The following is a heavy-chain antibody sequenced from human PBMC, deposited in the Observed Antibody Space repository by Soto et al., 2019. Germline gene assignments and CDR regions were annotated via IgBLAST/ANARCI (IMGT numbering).Heavy chain of an antibody. J-gene: IGHJ4*02. CDR1: GFTFSNYW. CDR2: INTDRSTT. V-gene: IGHV3-74*01. CDR3: ATDVGGYASH. Sequence: EVQLVESGGGLVQPGGSLRLSCAASGFTFSNYWMHWVRQAPGKGPVWVSRINTDRSTTNYADSVKGRFTISRDNAKNTLYLQTNSLGAEDTAVYYCATDVGGYASHWGQGTLVTVSS. D-gene: IGHD3-16*01.